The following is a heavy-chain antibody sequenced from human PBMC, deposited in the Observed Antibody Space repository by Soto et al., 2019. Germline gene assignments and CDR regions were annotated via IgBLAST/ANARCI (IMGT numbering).Heavy chain of an antibody. J-gene: IGHJ4*02. V-gene: IGHV4-39*01. CDR3: ARQTYGSGSYYNFDY. Sequence: SETLSLTCGVSGGSISSSSFYWGWIRQPPGKGLEWIGNIYYTGSTYYNPSLKSRVTISVDTSKNQFSLKLSSVTAADTAVYYCARQTYGSGSYYNFDYWGQGTLVTVSS. CDR1: GGSISSSSFY. D-gene: IGHD3-10*01. CDR2: IYYTGST.